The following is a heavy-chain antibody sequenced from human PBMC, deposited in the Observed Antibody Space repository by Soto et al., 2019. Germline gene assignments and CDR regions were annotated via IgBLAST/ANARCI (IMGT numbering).Heavy chain of an antibody. V-gene: IGHV5-51*01. CDR3: ARFDTGMVRAFDI. D-gene: IGHD3-10*01. Sequence: GESLKISCKASGYSFSNYWIGWVRQVPGKGLEWMGLIYPADSDTRYSPSFQGQVTISADKSSSTAYMQWSSLKASDTAKYFCARFDTGMVRAFDIWGQGTMVTVSS. J-gene: IGHJ3*02. CDR1: GYSFSNYW. CDR2: IYPADSDT.